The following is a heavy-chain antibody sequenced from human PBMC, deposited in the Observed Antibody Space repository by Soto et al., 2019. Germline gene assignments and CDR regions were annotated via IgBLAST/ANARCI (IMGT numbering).Heavy chain of an antibody. V-gene: IGHV3-33*06. CDR3: AKDSRGHDY. CDR2: IWYDGSTA. D-gene: IGHD5-12*01. J-gene: IGHJ4*02. CDR1: GFTLSTYG. Sequence: PGGSLRLSCAASGFTLSTYGMHWVRQAPGKGLEWLAVIWYDGSTAYYSDSVKGRFTISRDNSKNTLYLQMSSLRAEDTAVYFCAKDSRGHDYWGRGTLVTVSS.